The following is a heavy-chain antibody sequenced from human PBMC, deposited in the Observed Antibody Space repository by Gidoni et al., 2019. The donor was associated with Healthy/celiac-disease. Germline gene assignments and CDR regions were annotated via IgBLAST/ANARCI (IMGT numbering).Heavy chain of an antibody. D-gene: IGHD3-22*01. Sequence: QVQLVESGGGVVQPGRSLRLSCAASGFTFSSYGMHWVRQAPGKGLEWVAVIWYDGSNKYYADSVKGRFTISRDNSKNTLYLQMNSLRAEDTAVYYCARGRGYYDSSGFDYWGQGTLVTVSS. V-gene: IGHV3-33*01. CDR2: IWYDGSNK. CDR3: ARGRGYYDSSGFDY. CDR1: GFTFSSYG. J-gene: IGHJ4*02.